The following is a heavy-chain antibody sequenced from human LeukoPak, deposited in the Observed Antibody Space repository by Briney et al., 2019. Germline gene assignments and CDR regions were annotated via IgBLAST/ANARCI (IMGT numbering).Heavy chain of an antibody. V-gene: IGHV6-1*01. D-gene: IGHD6-19*01. Sequence: SQTLSLTCAISGDSVSSNSVAWNWIRQSPSRGLEWLGRTYYRSKWYNDYAVSVKSRITINPETSKNQLSLQLNSMTPEDTAVYYCARVKWRGPTSSGWLDYWGQGTLVTVSS. CDR1: GDSVSSNSVA. CDR2: TYYRSKWYN. CDR3: ARVKWRGPTSSGWLDY. J-gene: IGHJ4*02.